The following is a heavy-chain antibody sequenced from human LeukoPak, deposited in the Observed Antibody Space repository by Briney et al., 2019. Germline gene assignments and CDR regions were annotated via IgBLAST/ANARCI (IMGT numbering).Heavy chain of an antibody. Sequence: GGSLRLSCAASGFTFSNSGMHWVRQAPGKGLEWVAFLRYDGNNKFYTDSVKGRFTISRDNSKNTVYLQMNSLRDEDAAVYYCAKDTIYGGWGNAFDIWGQGTMVTVSS. CDR3: AKDTIYGGWGNAFDI. J-gene: IGHJ3*02. CDR2: LRYDGNNK. D-gene: IGHD3-16*01. CDR1: GFTFSNSG. V-gene: IGHV3-30*02.